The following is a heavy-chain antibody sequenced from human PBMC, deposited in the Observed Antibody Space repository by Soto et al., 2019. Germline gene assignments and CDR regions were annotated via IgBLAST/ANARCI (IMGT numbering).Heavy chain of an antibody. CDR3: AKEYYRDYYMDV. Sequence: GGSLRLSCAASGFTFSSYGMHWVRQAPGKGLEWVAVISYDGSNKYYADSVKGRFTISRDNSKNTLYLQMNSLRAEDTAVYYCAKEYYRDYYMDVWGKGTTVTVSS. CDR1: GFTFSSYG. CDR2: ISYDGSNK. J-gene: IGHJ6*03. D-gene: IGHD4-17*01. V-gene: IGHV3-30*18.